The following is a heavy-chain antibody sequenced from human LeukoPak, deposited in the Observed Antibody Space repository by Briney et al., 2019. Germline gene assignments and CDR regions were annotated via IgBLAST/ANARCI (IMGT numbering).Heavy chain of an antibody. CDR2: ISRSGATI. J-gene: IGHJ4*02. CDR3: ARDRGGGDIYFDY. CDR1: GFTFSNYG. Sequence: PGGSLRLSCAASGFTFSNYGMNWVRQAPGKGLEWISYISRSGATIYYADSVKGRFTISRDNAKNPLYLQMNSLGAEDTAVYYCARDRGGGDIYFDYWGQGTLVTVSS. D-gene: IGHD2-21*02. V-gene: IGHV3-48*03.